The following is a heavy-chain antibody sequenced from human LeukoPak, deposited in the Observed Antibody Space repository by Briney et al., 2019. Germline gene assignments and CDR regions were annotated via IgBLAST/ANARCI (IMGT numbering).Heavy chain of an antibody. CDR2: ISSSSSYI. J-gene: IGHJ3*02. D-gene: IGHD2-2*01. CDR3: ARDTCSSTSCYLYAFDI. Sequence: KTGGSLRLSCAASGFTFSSYSMNWVRQAPGKGLEWVSSISSSSSYIYYADSVKGRFTISRDNAKNSLYLQMNSLRAEDTAVYYCARDTCSSTSCYLYAFDIWGQGTMVTVSS. CDR1: GFTFSSYS. V-gene: IGHV3-21*01.